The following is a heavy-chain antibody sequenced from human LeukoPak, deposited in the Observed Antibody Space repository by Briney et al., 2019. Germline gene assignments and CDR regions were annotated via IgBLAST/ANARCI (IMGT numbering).Heavy chain of an antibody. J-gene: IGHJ4*02. D-gene: IGHD6-19*01. Sequence: NPSQTLSLTCTVSGGSISSGHYYWSWIRQPAGKGLEWIGRIYTSGSTNYNPSLKSRVTISVDTSKNQFSLKLSSVTAADTAVYYCARDQGGGWYKLGYWGQGTLVTVSS. CDR1: GGSISSGHYY. V-gene: IGHV4-61*02. CDR3: ARDQGGGWYKLGY. CDR2: IYTSGST.